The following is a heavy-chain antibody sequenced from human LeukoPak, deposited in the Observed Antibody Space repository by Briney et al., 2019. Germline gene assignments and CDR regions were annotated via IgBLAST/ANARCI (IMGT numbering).Heavy chain of an antibody. CDR1: GFTFGDYA. J-gene: IGHJ6*04. CDR2: IRSKAYGGTT. D-gene: IGHD2-15*01. Sequence: QSGGSLRLSCTASGFTFGDYAMSWVRQAPGKGLEWVGFIRSKAYGGTTEYAASVKGRFTISRDDSKSIAYLQMNSLKTEDTAVYYCTRDRGDIVVVVAATPYYYYGMDVWGKGTTVTVSS. CDR3: TRDRGDIVVVVAATPYYYYGMDV. V-gene: IGHV3-49*04.